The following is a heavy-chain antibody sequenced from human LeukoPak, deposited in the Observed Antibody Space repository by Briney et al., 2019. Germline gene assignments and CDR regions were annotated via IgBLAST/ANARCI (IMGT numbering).Heavy chain of an antibody. CDR2: ISYDGSNK. J-gene: IGHJ4*02. CDR3: AKDSDGYTDY. D-gene: IGHD5-24*01. Sequence: GGSLRLSCAASGFTFSSYGMHWVRQAPGKGLEWVAVISYDGSNKYYADSVKGRFTISRDNSKNTLYLQLNSPRAEDTAVYYCAKDSDGYTDYWGQGTLVTVSS. CDR1: GFTFSSYG. V-gene: IGHV3-30*18.